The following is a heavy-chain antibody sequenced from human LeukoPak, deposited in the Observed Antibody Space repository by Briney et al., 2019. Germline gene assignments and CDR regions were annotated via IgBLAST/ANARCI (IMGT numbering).Heavy chain of an antibody. V-gene: IGHV5-51*01. Sequence: GESLKISCKVSGYIWANNWISWVRQVPGKGLEWMGLIYPGHSDTKYSPSFQGQVTFSVDKSINTAYLHWSSLQASDTAIYFCARFAYTSSLDYWGQGTRVTVSS. J-gene: IGHJ4*02. CDR1: GYIWANNW. CDR2: IYPGHSDT. D-gene: IGHD2-2*01. CDR3: ARFAYTSSLDY.